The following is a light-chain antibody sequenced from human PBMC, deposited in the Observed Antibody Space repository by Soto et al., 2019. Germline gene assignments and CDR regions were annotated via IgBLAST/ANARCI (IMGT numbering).Light chain of an antibody. CDR3: SSYTRSNHV. CDR1: SSDVGGYNY. CDR2: EVS. Sequence: QSVLTQPPSASGSPGQSVTISCTGTSSDVGGYNYVSWYQQHPGKAPKLMIYEVSKRPSGVPDRFSGSKSGNTASLTVSGLQAEDEADYYCSSYTRSNHVFGTGTKVNVL. J-gene: IGLJ1*01. V-gene: IGLV2-8*01.